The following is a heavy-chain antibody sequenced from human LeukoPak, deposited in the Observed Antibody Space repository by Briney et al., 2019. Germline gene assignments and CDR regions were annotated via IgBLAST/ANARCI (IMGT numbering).Heavy chain of an antibody. J-gene: IGHJ3*02. CDR1: GFDFSFYW. D-gene: IGHD2-21*02. CDR3: ARDLDTYVVLTAYDTFDI. Sequence: GGSLRLSCAASGFDFSFYWMTWVRQAPEKGLEWVANIKPSGSEKHYADSVEGRFTISRDNAKNSLYLQMNSLRGEDTAVYYCARDLDTYVVLTAYDTFDIWGQGTMVTVSS. V-gene: IGHV3-7*01. CDR2: IKPSGSEK.